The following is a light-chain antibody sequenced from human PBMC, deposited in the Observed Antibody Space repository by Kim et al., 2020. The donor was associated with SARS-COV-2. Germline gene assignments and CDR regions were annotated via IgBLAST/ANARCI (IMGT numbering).Light chain of an antibody. CDR3: QSYDSSNWV. Sequence: GKTVTISYAGISGSIASNDVQGYQQRPGSAPTTVIYEDNQRPSGVPDRFSGSIDSSSNSASLTISGLKTEDEADYYCQSYDSSNWVFGGGTKLTVL. V-gene: IGLV6-57*02. CDR2: EDN. CDR1: SGSIASND. J-gene: IGLJ3*02.